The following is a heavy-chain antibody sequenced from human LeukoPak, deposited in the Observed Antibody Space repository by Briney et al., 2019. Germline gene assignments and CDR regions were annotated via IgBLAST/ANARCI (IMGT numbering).Heavy chain of an antibody. CDR2: VIPIPAIS. CDR1: GGTFSSYG. CDR3: ARTNYYDSSGSQGPGTFYYGLDV. V-gene: IGHV1-69*04. Sequence: SVKVSCKASGGTFSSYGITWVRQAPGQGLEWMGRVIPIPAISNYAQMFQDRVTITADKSTSTAYMELSSLRSEDTAVYFCARTNYYDSSGSQGPGTFYYGLDVWGQGTTVTVSS. J-gene: IGHJ6*02. D-gene: IGHD3-22*01.